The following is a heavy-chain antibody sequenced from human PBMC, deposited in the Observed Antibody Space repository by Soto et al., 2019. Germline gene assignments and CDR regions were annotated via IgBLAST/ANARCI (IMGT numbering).Heavy chain of an antibody. CDR2: IYHSGST. J-gene: IGHJ5*02. CDR3: ASLWFGELAFNH. D-gene: IGHD3-10*01. Sequence: SETLSLTCAVSGYSISSGYYWGWIRQPPGKGLEWIGSIYHSGSTYYNPSLKSRVTISVDTSKNQFSLKLSSVTAADTAVYYCASLWFGELAFNHWGQGTLVTVSS. V-gene: IGHV4-38-2*01. CDR1: GYSISSGYY.